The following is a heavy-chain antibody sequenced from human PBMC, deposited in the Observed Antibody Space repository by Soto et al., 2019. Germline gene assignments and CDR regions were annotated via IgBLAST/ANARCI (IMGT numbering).Heavy chain of an antibody. V-gene: IGHV1-69*13. Sequence: GASVKVSCKASGGTFSSYAISWLRQAPGQGLEWMGGIIPIFGTANYAQKFQGRVTITADESTSTAYMELSSLRSEDTAVYYCARPITMVRGPSLYYYYGMDVWGQGTTVTVSS. CDR1: GGTFSSYA. CDR3: ARPITMVRGPSLYYYYGMDV. CDR2: IIPIFGTA. D-gene: IGHD3-10*01. J-gene: IGHJ6*02.